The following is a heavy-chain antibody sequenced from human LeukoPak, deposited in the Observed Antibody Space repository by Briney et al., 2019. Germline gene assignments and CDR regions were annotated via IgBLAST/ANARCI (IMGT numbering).Heavy chain of an antibody. CDR3: ARIHGDYAYWVDV. J-gene: IGHJ6*02. CDR2: ISYDGVNT. Sequence: PGRSLRLSCVASGFSFSSHAMHWVRQAPDQGLQWVAVISYDGVNTYYADSVKGRFTISRDNSQNTVYLQMNSLRREDTAMYYCARIHGDYAYWVDVWGQGTTVTVSS. CDR1: GFSFSSHA. V-gene: IGHV3-30-3*01. D-gene: IGHD4-17*01.